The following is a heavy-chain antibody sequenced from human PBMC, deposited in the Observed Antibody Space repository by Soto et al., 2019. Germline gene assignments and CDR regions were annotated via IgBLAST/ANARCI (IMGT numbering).Heavy chain of an antibody. CDR2: IWSDGSNK. D-gene: IGHD6-13*01. Sequence: GGSLRLSCAASGSIFTGYGMHWVRQAPGKGLEWVAVIWSDGSNKYYADSVKGRFTISRDNSKNTLHLQMNSLRVEDTAVYYCARDHSSSWYLDYYYGMDVWGQGTTVTVSS. J-gene: IGHJ6*02. V-gene: IGHV3-33*01. CDR1: GSIFTGYG. CDR3: ARDHSSSWYLDYYYGMDV.